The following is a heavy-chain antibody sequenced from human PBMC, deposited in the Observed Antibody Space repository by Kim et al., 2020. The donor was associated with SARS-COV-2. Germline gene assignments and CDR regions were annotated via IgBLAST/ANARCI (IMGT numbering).Heavy chain of an antibody. Sequence: ASVKVSCKASGYTFTSYAMHWVRQAPGQRLEWMGWINAGNGNTKYSQKYQRRVTITRDTSASTAYMELSSLRSEDTAVYYCARERVVPAARWFDPWGQGTLVTVSS. CDR2: INAGNGNT. J-gene: IGHJ5*02. D-gene: IGHD2-2*01. CDR3: ARERVVPAARWFDP. V-gene: IGHV1-3*01. CDR1: GYTFTSYA.